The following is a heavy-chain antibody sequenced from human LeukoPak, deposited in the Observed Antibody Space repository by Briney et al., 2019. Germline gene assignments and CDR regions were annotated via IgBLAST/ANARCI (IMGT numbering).Heavy chain of an antibody. J-gene: IGHJ4*02. CDR1: GFTFSSYA. V-gene: IGHV3-23*01. Sequence: GGSLRLSCAAPGFTFSSYAMSWVRQAPGKGLEWVSAISGSGGSTYYADPVKGRFTISRDNSKNTLYLQMNSLRAEDTAVYYCAKRGTRYYDILTGYYTYWGQGTLVTVSS. CDR2: ISGSGGST. CDR3: AKRGTRYYDILTGYYTY. D-gene: IGHD3-9*01.